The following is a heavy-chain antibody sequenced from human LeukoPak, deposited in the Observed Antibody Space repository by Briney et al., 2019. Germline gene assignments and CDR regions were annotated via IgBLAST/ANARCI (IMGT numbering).Heavy chain of an antibody. Sequence: ASVTVSCTATGYTFTGYYMHWVWQAPGQGLERVGWINPNSGGTNNEQKSQGRVTMTRDKSISTDYMELMRLRSDATAVYYCARGYCSGGSCISFDYWGHGTLVTVS. CDR2: INPNSGGT. CDR1: GYTFTGYY. CDR3: ARGYCSGGSCISFDY. D-gene: IGHD2-15*01. V-gene: IGHV1-2*02. J-gene: IGHJ4*01.